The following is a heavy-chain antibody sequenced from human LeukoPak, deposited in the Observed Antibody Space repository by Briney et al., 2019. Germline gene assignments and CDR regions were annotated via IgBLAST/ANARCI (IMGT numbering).Heavy chain of an antibody. CDR3: ARTRYYYNSRSYGAPYYFDY. J-gene: IGHJ4*02. CDR2: IYYSGST. D-gene: IGHD3-10*01. CDR1: GGSISSNSYY. V-gene: IGHV4-39*01. Sequence: SETLSLTCAVSGGSISSNSYYWGWIRQPPGKGLEWIGSIYYSGSTYYNPSLKSRVTISVDTSKNQFPLKLSSVTAADTAVYYCARTRYYYNSRSYGAPYYFDYWGQGTLVTVSS.